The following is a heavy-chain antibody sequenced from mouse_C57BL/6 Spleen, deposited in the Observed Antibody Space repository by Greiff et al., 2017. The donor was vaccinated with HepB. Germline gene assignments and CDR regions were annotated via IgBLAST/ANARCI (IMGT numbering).Heavy chain of an antibody. D-gene: IGHD2-2*01. CDR2: ILPGSDST. CDR3: ARGETMVTTEAMDY. Sequence: VQLKESGAELMKPGASVKLSCKATGYTFTGYWIEWVKQRPGHGLEWIGEILPGSDSTNYNEKFKGKATFTADTSSNTAYMQLSSLTTEDSAIYYCARGETMVTTEAMDYWGQGTSVTVSS. J-gene: IGHJ4*01. CDR1: GYTFTGYW. V-gene: IGHV1-9*01.